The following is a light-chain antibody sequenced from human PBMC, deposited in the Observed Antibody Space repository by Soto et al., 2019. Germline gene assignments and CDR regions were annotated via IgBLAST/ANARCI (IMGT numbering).Light chain of an antibody. J-gene: IGKJ1*01. V-gene: IGKV4-1*01. CDR2: WAS. CDR3: QHYYSDPPWT. CDR1: QSVLYSFNNKNY. Sequence: DIVMTQSPDSLAVSLGERATINCRSSQSVLYSFNNKNYLGWYQQKPGQAPKLLIYWASTRESGVPDRFSGSGSGTDFTLTISSLQAVDVAVYYCQHYYSDPPWTFGQGTKVEIK.